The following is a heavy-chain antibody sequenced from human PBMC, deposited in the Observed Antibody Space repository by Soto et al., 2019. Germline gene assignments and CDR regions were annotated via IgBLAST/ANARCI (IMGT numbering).Heavy chain of an antibody. D-gene: IGHD6-19*01. CDR2: INHSGST. CDR3: ASRPYVGWYVDYYYYGMDV. J-gene: IGHJ6*02. Sequence: SATLSLTCAVYGGSLSGCYWSWIRQPPGKGLEWIGEINHSGSTNYNPPLKSRVTISVDTTKNQFSLKLSSVTAADTAVYYCASRPYVGWYVDYYYYGMDVWGQGTTVTVS. V-gene: IGHV4-34*01. CDR1: GGSLSGCY.